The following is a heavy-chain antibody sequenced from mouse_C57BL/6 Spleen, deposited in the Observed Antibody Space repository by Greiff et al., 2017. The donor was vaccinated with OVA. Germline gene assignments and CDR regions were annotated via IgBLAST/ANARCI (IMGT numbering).Heavy chain of an antibody. D-gene: IGHD4-1*02. V-gene: IGHV2-9-1*01. CDR2: IWTGGGT. CDR3: AREGQLGRGYAMDY. Sequence: VKLMESGPGLVAPSQSLSITCTVSGFSLTSYAISWVRQPPGKGLEWLGVIWTGGGTHYNSALKSRLSLSKDNSQSQVVLKMNSLQPDDTARYYCAREGQLGRGYAMDYWGKGTSVTVSS. J-gene: IGHJ4*01. CDR1: GFSLTSYA.